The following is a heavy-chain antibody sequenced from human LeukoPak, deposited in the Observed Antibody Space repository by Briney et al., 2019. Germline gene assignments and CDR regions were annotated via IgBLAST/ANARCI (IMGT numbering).Heavy chain of an antibody. CDR1: GGTFSSYA. Sequence: SVKVSCKASGGTFSSYAISWVRQAPGQGLEWMGGIIPIFSTANYAQKFQGRVTITADKSTSTAYMELSSLRSEDTAVYYCARDPSEQLERRSGWFDPWGQGTLVTVSS. CDR3: ARDPSEQLERRSGWFDP. D-gene: IGHD1-1*01. J-gene: IGHJ5*02. CDR2: IIPIFSTA. V-gene: IGHV1-69*06.